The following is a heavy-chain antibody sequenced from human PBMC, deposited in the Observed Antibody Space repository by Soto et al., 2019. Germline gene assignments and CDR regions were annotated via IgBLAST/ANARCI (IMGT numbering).Heavy chain of an antibody. Sequence: GGSLRLSCAASGFTFSSYAMSWVRQTPWKGLEGGAAIVSSGSSSYYADSVKCRFTISRDNSKNTLYLQMNSLRAEDTAVYYCAKGAGYDFWSGYNYFDYWGQGTLVTVSS. D-gene: IGHD3-3*01. V-gene: IGHV3-23*05. CDR1: GFTFSSYA. J-gene: IGHJ4*02. CDR2: IVSSGSSS. CDR3: AKGAGYDFWSGYNYFDY.